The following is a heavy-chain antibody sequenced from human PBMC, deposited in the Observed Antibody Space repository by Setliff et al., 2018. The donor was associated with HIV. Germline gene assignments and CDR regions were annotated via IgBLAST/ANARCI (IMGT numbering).Heavy chain of an antibody. CDR2: INNSGTT. Sequence: PGGSLRLSCAASGFTVSSNFMTWVRQAPGKGLEWVSVINNSGTTKYADSVKGRFTISRDNSKNTLYLQVNSLRAADTAVYYCAKGYTYFDYWGQGTPVTVSS. CDR1: GFTVSSNF. V-gene: IGHV3-53*01. D-gene: IGHD1-1*01. CDR3: AKGYTYFDY. J-gene: IGHJ4*02.